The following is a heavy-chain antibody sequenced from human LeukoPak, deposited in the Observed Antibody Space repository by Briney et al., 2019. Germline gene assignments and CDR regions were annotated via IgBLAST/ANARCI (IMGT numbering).Heavy chain of an antibody. CDR2: IFYSVCT. Sequence: SESLSLTCTVSGGTISSNNYYWGWNPQPPGQGLVSIGSIFYSVCTYYNPSLKSRVTISVDTSKNQFSLKLSSVTAADTAVYYCARIPDIVLRGRMDVWGKGTTVSVSS. D-gene: IGHD2-8*01. CDR3: ARIPDIVLRGRMDV. V-gene: IGHV4-39*01. CDR1: GGTISSNNYY. J-gene: IGHJ6*04.